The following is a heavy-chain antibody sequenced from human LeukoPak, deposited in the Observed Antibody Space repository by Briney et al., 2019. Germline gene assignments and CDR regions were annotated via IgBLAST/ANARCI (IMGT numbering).Heavy chain of an antibody. CDR3: AKGYYDILTGFDS. V-gene: IGHV3-23*01. J-gene: IGHJ5*01. CDR1: GFTFSSYA. CDR2: ISDSAGST. Sequence: GGSLRLSCAASGFTFSSYAMNWVRQAPGKGLEWVSGISDSAGSTYYADSVKGRFTISRDSSKNTLYLQMNSLRAEDTAVYYCAKGYYDILTGFDSWGQGTLVTVSS. D-gene: IGHD3-9*01.